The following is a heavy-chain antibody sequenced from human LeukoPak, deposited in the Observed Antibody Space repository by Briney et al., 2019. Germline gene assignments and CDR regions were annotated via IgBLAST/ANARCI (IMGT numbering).Heavy chain of an antibody. CDR3: ARDHSSTYYYDSSGYYHLDY. Sequence: GSLRLSCAASGFTFSSYSMNWVRQAPGKGLEWVSYISSSSSTIYYADSVKGRFTISRDNAKNSLYLQMNSLRDEDTAVYYCARDHSSTYYYDSSGYYHLDYWGQGTLVTVSS. J-gene: IGHJ4*02. CDR1: GFTFSSYS. D-gene: IGHD3-22*01. CDR2: ISSSSSTI. V-gene: IGHV3-48*02.